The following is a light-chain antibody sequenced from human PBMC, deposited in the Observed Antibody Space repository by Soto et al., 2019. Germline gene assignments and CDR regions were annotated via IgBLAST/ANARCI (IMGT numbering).Light chain of an antibody. J-gene: IGLJ2*01. CDR1: NTDLSNYDS. CDR2: EVT. V-gene: IGLV2-14*01. Sequence: QSVLTQPASVSGFLGQSITISCTGANTDLSNYDSVSWYQQRPGNAPKLILFEVTKRPSGISSRFSGSKSGTAASLTISHLQAADESFYHCASYSGSTAWLFGGGTKLTVL. CDR3: ASYSGSTAWL.